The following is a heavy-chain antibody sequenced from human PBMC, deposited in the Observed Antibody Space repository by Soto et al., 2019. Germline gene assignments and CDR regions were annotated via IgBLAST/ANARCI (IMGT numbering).Heavy chain of an antibody. CDR3: TSDTYY. CDR1: GFGFTDAS. CDR2: IKTNADGGTT. Sequence: GGSLRLSCAASGFGFTDASMHWVRQAPGKGLEWVGRIKTNADGGTTDYAAPVKGRFTISRDDSKNTLYLQMNSLKTDDTAVYYCTSDTYYWGQGALVTVSS. J-gene: IGHJ4*02. V-gene: IGHV3-15*07.